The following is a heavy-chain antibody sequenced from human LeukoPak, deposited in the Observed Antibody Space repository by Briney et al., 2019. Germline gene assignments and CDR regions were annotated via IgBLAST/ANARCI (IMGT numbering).Heavy chain of an antibody. CDR1: GGSISSYY. CDR2: IYYSGST. D-gene: IGHD1-7*01. J-gene: IGHJ4*02. Sequence: SETLSLTCTVSGGSISSYYLSWIRQPPGKGLEWIGYIYYSGSTNYNPPLKSRVTISVDTSKNQFSLKLSSVTAADTAVYYCARGDWNYPYWGQGTLVTVSS. V-gene: IGHV4-59*01. CDR3: ARGDWNYPY.